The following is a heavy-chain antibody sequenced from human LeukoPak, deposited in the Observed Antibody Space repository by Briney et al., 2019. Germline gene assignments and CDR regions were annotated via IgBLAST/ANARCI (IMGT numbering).Heavy chain of an antibody. CDR1: GFTFSSYA. CDR3: AKAGIGVVGYFDY. CDR2: FTGSGSST. V-gene: IGHV3-23*01. D-gene: IGHD6-19*01. Sequence: GGSLRLSCAASGFTFSSYAMSWVRQAPGKGLEWVSAFTGSGSSTYYADSVKGRSTISRDNSKNTLYLQMNSLRDEDTALYYCAKAGIGVVGYFDYWGQGTLVTVSS. J-gene: IGHJ4*02.